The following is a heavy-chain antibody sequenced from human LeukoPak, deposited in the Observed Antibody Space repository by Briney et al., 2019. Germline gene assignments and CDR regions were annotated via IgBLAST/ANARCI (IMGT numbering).Heavy chain of an antibody. J-gene: IGHJ4*02. CDR3: AKDAQRGFDYSNSLEY. CDR2: VWSDNSNK. D-gene: IGHD4-11*01. Sequence: LAGGSLRLSCAASGFIFNHHGMHWVRQAPGKGLEWVAVVWSDNSNKFYADSVRGRFTISRDDSRKTVYLQMERMTAEDTAIYYCAKDAQRGFDYSNSLEYWGQGALVTVAS. CDR1: GFIFNHHG. V-gene: IGHV3-33*06.